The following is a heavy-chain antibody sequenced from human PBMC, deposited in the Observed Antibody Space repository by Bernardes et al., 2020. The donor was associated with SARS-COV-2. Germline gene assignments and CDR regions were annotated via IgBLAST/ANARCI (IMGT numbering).Heavy chain of an antibody. J-gene: IGHJ4*02. CDR2: VNAGNGNT. CDR3: ARPRLEPTYGDYVCLDF. D-gene: IGHD4-17*01. V-gene: IGHV1-3*01. CDR1: GYNFINYA. Sequence: ASVKVSCKASGYNFINYAMYWVRQAPGQGLEWMGWVNAGNGNTKYSQKFQGRLTLTRYSYADIVYMELTRLTPEDTAVYYCARPRLEPTYGDYVCLDFWGQGTLVTVSS.